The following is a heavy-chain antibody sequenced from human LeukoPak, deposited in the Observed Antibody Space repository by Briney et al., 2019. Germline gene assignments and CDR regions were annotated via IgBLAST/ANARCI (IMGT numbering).Heavy chain of an antibody. Sequence: SETLSLTCTVSGGSISSYYWSWIRQPAGKGLEWIGRIYTSGSTNYNPSLKSRVTMSVDTSKNQFSLKLSSVTAADTAVYYCARDSEYSSSSPFDYWGQGTWSPSPQ. J-gene: IGHJ4*02. CDR3: ARDSEYSSSSPFDY. D-gene: IGHD6-6*01. CDR1: GGSISSYY. V-gene: IGHV4-4*07. CDR2: IYTSGST.